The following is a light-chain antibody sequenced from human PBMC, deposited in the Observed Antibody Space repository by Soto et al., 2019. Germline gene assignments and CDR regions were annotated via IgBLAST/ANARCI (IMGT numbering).Light chain of an antibody. CDR1: SSDIGDYNF. V-gene: IGLV2-8*01. CDR2: EVS. J-gene: IGLJ1*01. CDR3: HSYEATTNFYV. Sequence: QFALTQPPSASGSPGQSVTVSCTGASSDIGDYNFVSWYQQHPGKAPKLIIYEVSKRPSGVPDRFSGSKSGNTASLTVSGLQTEDEADYYCHSYEATTNFYVLGTGTKLTVL.